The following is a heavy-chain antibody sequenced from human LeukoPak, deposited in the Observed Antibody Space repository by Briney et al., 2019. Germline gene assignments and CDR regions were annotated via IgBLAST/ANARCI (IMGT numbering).Heavy chain of an antibody. CDR2: ISCYNGDT. Sequence: VASVKVSCKASGYTFNKYGISWVRQAPGQGLEWMGWISCYNGDTNYAQKLQGRVTLSTDTPTTTVYMELRSLRSDDMTVYYCARDPSNTSGWKTWFDTWGQGTPVTVSS. V-gene: IGHV1-18*03. CDR1: GYTFNKYG. CDR3: ARDPSNTSGWKTWFDT. J-gene: IGHJ5*02. D-gene: IGHD6-19*01.